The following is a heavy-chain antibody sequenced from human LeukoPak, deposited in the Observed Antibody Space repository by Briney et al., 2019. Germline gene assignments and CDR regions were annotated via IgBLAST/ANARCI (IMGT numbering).Heavy chain of an antibody. J-gene: IGHJ4*02. V-gene: IGHV1-46*02. Sequence: ASVKVSCKASGYLFKYNYIHWVRQAPGQGLEWMGMINPSGDSTTYAQRFQGRLTMSSDTSTRTVYVELSSLRSEDTAVYFCARDRMDTAMGSYLDNWGQGTLVTISS. D-gene: IGHD5-18*01. CDR1: GYLFKYNY. CDR2: INPSGDST. CDR3: ARDRMDTAMGSYLDN.